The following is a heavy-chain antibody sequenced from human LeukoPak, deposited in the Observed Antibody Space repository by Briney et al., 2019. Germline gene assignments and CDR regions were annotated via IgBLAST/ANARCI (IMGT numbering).Heavy chain of an antibody. D-gene: IGHD4-17*01. CDR3: ARGHTAVTRHFDF. Sequence: GGSLRLSCEASGFTFTTYSMTWVRQAPGKGLEWVSIISSGSSAIFSADALKGRFTTSRDDAKNLLYLGMNSLRAEDTAVYYCARGHTAVTRHFDFWGQGTLVTVSS. CDR1: GFTFTTYS. V-gene: IGHV3-21*01. CDR2: ISSGSSAI. J-gene: IGHJ4*02.